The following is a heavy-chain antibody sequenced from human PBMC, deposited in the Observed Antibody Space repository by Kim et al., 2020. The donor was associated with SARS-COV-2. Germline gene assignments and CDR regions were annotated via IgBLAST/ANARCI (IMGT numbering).Heavy chain of an antibody. CDR3: ARVGSSSWYAWFDP. CDR2: ISAYNGNT. CDR1: GYTFTSYG. J-gene: IGHJ5*02. D-gene: IGHD6-13*01. Sequence: ASVKVSCKASGYTFTSYGISWVRQVPGQGLEWMGWISAYNGNTNYAQKLQGRVTMTTDTSTSTAYMELRSLRSDDTAVYYCARVGSSSWYAWFDPWGQGTLVTVSA. V-gene: IGHV1-18*01.